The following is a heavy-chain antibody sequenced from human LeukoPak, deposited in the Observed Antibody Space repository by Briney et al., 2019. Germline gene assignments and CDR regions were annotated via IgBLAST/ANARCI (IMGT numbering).Heavy chain of an antibody. Sequence: GASVKVSCKASGYTFTSYGISWVRQAPGQGLEWMGWISAYNGNTNYAQKLQGRVTMTTDTSTSTAYMEPRSLRSDDTAVYYCARGGKYYYDSSGYYFDYWGQGTLVTVSS. CDR2: ISAYNGNT. CDR3: ARGGKYYYDSSGYYFDY. CDR1: GYTFTSYG. J-gene: IGHJ4*02. D-gene: IGHD3-22*01. V-gene: IGHV1-18*01.